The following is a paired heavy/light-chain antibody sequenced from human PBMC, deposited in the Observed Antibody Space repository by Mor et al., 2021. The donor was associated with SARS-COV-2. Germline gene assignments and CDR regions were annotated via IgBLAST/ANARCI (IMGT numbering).Heavy chain of an antibody. Sequence: EVQLVESGGGLVKPGGSLRLSCAASGFTFSDYNMNWVRRAPGKGLEWVSSISDSRTFIYYADSVKGRFTISRDNARNSLYLQMSSLRAEDTAVYYCASAPRDGYNYWGQGTLVTVSS. CDR3: ASAPRDGYNY. CDR2: ISDSRTFI. D-gene: IGHD5-12*01. J-gene: IGHJ4*02. V-gene: IGHV3-21*01. CDR1: GFTFSDYN.
Light chain of an antibody. CDR2: DTN. Sequence: QAVVTQEPSLTVSPGGTVTLTCGSSTGAVTSGHFPYWFQQKPGQAPRTLIYDTNNKHSWTPARFSGSLVGGKAALTLSGARPEDEAEYHCLLSYSGAQVFGGGTKLTVL. V-gene: IGLV7-46*01. J-gene: IGLJ3*02. CDR1: TGAVTSGHF. CDR3: LLSYSGAQV.